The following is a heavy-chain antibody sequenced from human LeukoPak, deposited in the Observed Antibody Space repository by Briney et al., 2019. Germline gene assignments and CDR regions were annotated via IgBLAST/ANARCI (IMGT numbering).Heavy chain of an antibody. J-gene: IGHJ1*01. D-gene: IGHD1/OR15-1a*01. CDR3: AKGGEQVTWNFQN. Sequence: PGGSLRLSCAASRFTFDDYTMHWVRQSPGKGLEWVSLISLDGAKTYYADSVKGRFTISRDNSKNTLYLQMNSLRAEDTAVYYCAKGGEQVTWNFQNWGQGTLVTVSS. V-gene: IGHV3-43*01. CDR2: ISLDGAKT. CDR1: RFTFDDYT.